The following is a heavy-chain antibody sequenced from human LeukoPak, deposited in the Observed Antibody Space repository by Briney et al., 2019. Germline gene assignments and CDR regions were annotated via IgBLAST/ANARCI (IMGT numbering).Heavy chain of an antibody. V-gene: IGHV4-59*01. Sequence: SETLSLTCTVSGGSIRGYYWSWIRQPPGKGLEWIAYINYSGSTNYNPSLKSRVAISVDTSKNQFSLKLSSVTAADTAVYHCASYSSSLEYFHPWGQGTLVTVSS. CDR3: ASYSSSLEYFHP. CDR1: GGSIRGYY. J-gene: IGHJ1*01. D-gene: IGHD6-13*01. CDR2: INYSGST.